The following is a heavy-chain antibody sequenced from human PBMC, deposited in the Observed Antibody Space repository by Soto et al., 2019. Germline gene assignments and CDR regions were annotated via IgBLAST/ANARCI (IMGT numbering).Heavy chain of an antibody. Sequence: EVQLLESGGGLVQPGGSLILSCAASGFTFSSYAMSWVRQAPGKGLEWVSAISGSGGTTYYADSVKGRFTISRDNSKNTLYLQMNSLRAEDTALYYCAKDRLGATPYYVDYWGQGNLVTVPS. CDR1: GFTFSSYA. CDR2: ISGSGGTT. V-gene: IGHV3-23*01. CDR3: AKDRLGATPYYVDY. D-gene: IGHD1-26*01. J-gene: IGHJ4*02.